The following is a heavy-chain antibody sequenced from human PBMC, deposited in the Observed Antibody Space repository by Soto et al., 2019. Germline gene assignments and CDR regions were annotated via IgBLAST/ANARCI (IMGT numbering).Heavy chain of an antibody. Sequence: EVQLVESGGGLVQPGGPLRLSCAASGFTFSSYWMSWVRQAPGKGLEWVANIKQDGSEKYYVDSVKGRFTISRDNAKNSLYLQMNSLRAEDTAVYYCARATVVVPAAIRAVYWFDPWGQGTLVTVSS. V-gene: IGHV3-7*01. CDR1: GFTFSSYW. CDR2: IKQDGSEK. CDR3: ARATVVVPAAIRAVYWFDP. D-gene: IGHD2-2*02. J-gene: IGHJ5*02.